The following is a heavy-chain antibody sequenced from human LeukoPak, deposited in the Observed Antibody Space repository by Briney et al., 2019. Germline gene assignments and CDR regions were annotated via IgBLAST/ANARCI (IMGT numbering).Heavy chain of an antibody. D-gene: IGHD1-1*01. V-gene: IGHV3-73*01. Sequence: GGSLKLSCAASGFTFSGSAMHWVRQASGKGLEWVGRIRSKANSYATAYAASVKGRFTISRDESKNTAYLQMNSLKTEDTAVYYCTSRVGTRGDYWGQGTLVTVSS. CDR2: IRSKANSYAT. CDR1: GFTFSGSA. CDR3: TSRVGTRGDY. J-gene: IGHJ4*02.